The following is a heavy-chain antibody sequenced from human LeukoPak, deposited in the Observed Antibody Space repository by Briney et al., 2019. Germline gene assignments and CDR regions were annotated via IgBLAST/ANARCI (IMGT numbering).Heavy chain of an antibody. J-gene: IGHJ5*02. V-gene: IGHV1-8*03. CDR1: GYTFTSYD. CDR3: ARGPPSYSSSSYWFDP. CDR2: MNPNGGNT. D-gene: IGHD6-13*01. Sequence: ASVKVSCKASGYTFTSYDINWVRQATGQGPEWMGWMNPNGGNTGYAQKFQGRVTITRNTSISTAYMELSSLRSEDTAVYYCARGPPSYSSSSYWFDPWGQGTLVTVSS.